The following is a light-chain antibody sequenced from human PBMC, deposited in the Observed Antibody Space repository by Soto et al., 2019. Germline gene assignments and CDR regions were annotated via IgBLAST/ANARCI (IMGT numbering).Light chain of an antibody. CDR3: QQVKTYPLT. J-gene: IGKJ4*01. V-gene: IGKV1-9*01. CDR1: QDISSH. CDR2: AAT. Sequence: DIQLTQSPSFLSASVGDRVTITCRASQDISSHLAWYQQKPGKAPKLLIYAATTLQSGVPSGFGGSGSGTEFTLTITSLQPEDFATYYCQQVKTYPLTFGGGTKVEIK.